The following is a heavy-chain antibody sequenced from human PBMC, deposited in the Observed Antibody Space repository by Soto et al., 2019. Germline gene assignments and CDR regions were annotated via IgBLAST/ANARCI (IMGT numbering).Heavy chain of an antibody. V-gene: IGHV1-18*01. CDR1: GFTFYTYF. CDR3: ARDTSSSFDS. CDR2: ISPYNGNT. Sequence: HVQLLQSGGELKKPGASVKVSCNTSGFTFYTYFISWVRQAPGQGLEWMGWISPYNGNTKYGEKFQGRVTMTTDTITRTAYMELRKLRIDDTAVYYCARDTSSSFDSWGQVTLFTDSS. D-gene: IGHD2-15*01. J-gene: IGHJ4*02.